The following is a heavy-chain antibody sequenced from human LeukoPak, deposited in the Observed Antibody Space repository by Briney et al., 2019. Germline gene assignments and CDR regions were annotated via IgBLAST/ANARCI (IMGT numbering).Heavy chain of an antibody. J-gene: IGHJ6*03. V-gene: IGHV3-11*04. CDR1: GFTFSDYY. CDR2: ISRSGSTI. Sequence: GGSLRLSCAASGFTFSDYYMNWIRQAPGKGLECVSYISRSGSTISYADSVKGRFTISRDNAKNSLYLQMNSLRAEDTAVYYCARKRRNRSGYDLGGYYYYYMDVWGKGTTVTVSS. D-gene: IGHD5-12*01. CDR3: ARKRRNRSGYDLGGYYYYYMDV.